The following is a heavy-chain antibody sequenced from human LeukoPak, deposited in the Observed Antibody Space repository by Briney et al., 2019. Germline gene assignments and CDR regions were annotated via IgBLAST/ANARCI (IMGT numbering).Heavy chain of an antibody. CDR1: GYNFTTYW. CDR3: ARLVNTAMVTVFDY. Sequence: GESLKISCKGSGYNFTTYWIGWVRQMPGKGLEWMGIIYPGDSDTRYSPSFQGQVTISADKSISTAYLQWSSLKASDTAMYYCARLVNTAMVTVFDYWGQGTLVTVSS. D-gene: IGHD5-18*01. V-gene: IGHV5-51*01. CDR2: IYPGDSDT. J-gene: IGHJ4*02.